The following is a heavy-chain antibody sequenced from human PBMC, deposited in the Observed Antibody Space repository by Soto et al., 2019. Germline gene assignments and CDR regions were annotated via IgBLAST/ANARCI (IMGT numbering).Heavy chain of an antibody. CDR1: GGSISSSSYY. CDR2: IYYSGST. D-gene: IGHD5-12*01. V-gene: IGHV4-39*01. J-gene: IGHJ6*02. CDR3: ARRYSGYDSGAYYYYGMDV. Sequence: SETLSLTCTVSGGSISSSSYYWGWIRQPPGKGLEWIGSIYYSGSTYYNPSLKSRVTISVDTSKNQSSLKLSSVTAADTAVYYCARRYSGYDSGAYYYYGMDVWGQGTTVTVSS.